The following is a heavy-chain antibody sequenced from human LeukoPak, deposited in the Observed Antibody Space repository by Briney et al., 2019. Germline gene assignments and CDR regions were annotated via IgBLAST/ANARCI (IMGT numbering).Heavy chain of an antibody. Sequence: ASVKVSCKASGYSFTSYSISWLRQAPGQGLEWMGWVSTHDVNTKYAQKLQGRLTLTTDTSTSTAYMELRSLRSDDTAVYYCARDLGYCRSTNCDTFDYWGQGTLVTVSS. J-gene: IGHJ4*02. V-gene: IGHV1-18*01. D-gene: IGHD2-2*01. CDR3: ARDLGYCRSTNCDTFDY. CDR2: VSTHDVNT. CDR1: GYSFTSYS.